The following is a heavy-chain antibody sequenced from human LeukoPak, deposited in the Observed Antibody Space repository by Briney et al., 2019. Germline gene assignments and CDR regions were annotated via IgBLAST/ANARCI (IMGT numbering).Heavy chain of an antibody. V-gene: IGHV3-30*18. Sequence: GRSRRLSCAASGFTFTSYGTQWVRHAPGKRLEWVAVISYDGSNKYYADSVKGRFTISRDNSKNTLYLQMTSLRSEDTAVYSCAKLLGDWGYWGQGTLVTVSS. D-gene: IGHD2-21*01. CDR1: GFTFTSYG. J-gene: IGHJ4*02. CDR2: ISYDGSNK. CDR3: AKLLGDWGY.